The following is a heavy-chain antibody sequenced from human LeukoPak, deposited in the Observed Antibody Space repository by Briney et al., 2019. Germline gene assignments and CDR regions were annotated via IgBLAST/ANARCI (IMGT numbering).Heavy chain of an antibody. J-gene: IGHJ4*02. CDR2: IWYDGSNK. CDR1: GFTFSSYG. CDR3: ARDISGFDY. D-gene: IGHD1-26*01. Sequence: GRSLRLSCAASGFTFSSYGMHWVRQAPGKGLEWVAVIWYDGSNKYYADSVKGRFTISRDNSKNTLYLQMNSQRAEDTAMYYCARDISGFDYWGQGTLVTVSS. V-gene: IGHV3-33*01.